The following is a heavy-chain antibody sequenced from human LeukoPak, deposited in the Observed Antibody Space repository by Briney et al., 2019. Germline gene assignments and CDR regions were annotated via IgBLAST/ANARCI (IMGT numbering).Heavy chain of an antibody. CDR3: ARDVGYGGNSGFGY. CDR1: GGTFSSYT. V-gene: IGHV1-69*13. Sequence: SVKVSCKASGGTFSSYTISWVRQAPGQGLEWMGGIIPIFGTANYAQKFQGRVTITADESTSTAYMELSSLRSEDTAVYYCARDVGYGGNSGFGYWGQGTLVTVSS. J-gene: IGHJ4*02. CDR2: IIPIFGTA. D-gene: IGHD4-23*01.